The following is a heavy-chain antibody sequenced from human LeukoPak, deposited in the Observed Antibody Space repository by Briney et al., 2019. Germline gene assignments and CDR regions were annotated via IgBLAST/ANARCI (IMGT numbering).Heavy chain of an antibody. CDR2: IIDTGST. V-gene: IGHV4-34*12. Sequence: SETLSLTCVVYGESFSGYYWTWIRQPPGKGLEWIGEIIDTGSTKYNSSLKSRVTISVDTSKNEFSLKLSSVTAADTAVYYCASVRRGFGESSKYYAYYYMGVWGKGTTVTISS. D-gene: IGHD3-10*01. J-gene: IGHJ6*03. CDR3: ASVRRGFGESSKYYAYYYMGV. CDR1: GESFSGYY.